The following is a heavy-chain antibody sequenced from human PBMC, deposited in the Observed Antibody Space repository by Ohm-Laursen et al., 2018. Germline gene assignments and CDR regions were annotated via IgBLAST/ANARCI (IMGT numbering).Heavy chain of an antibody. Sequence: SLRLSCAASGFTFSSYSMNWVRQAPGKGLEWVSSISSSSSYIYYADSVKGRFTISRDNAKNSLYLQMNSLRAEDTAVYYCARDSQYYYDSSGLLYWGQGTLVTVSS. D-gene: IGHD3-22*01. CDR3: ARDSQYYYDSSGLLY. J-gene: IGHJ4*02. V-gene: IGHV3-21*06. CDR1: GFTFSSYS. CDR2: ISSSSSYI.